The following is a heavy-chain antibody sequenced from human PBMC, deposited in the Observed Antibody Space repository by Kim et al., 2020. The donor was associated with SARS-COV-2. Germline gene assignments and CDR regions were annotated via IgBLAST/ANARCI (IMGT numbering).Heavy chain of an antibody. Sequence: RFTVSRDNAKNSLYLQMNSLRAEDTAVYYCARDSRFFDWLLTDNYYYGLDVWGQGTSVTVSS. V-gene: IGHV3-11*05. D-gene: IGHD3-9*01. CDR3: ARDSRFFDWLLTDNYYYGLDV. J-gene: IGHJ6*02.